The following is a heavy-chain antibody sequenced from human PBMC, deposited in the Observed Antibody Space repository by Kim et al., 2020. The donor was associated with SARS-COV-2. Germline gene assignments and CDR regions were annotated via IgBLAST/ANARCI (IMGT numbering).Heavy chain of an antibody. CDR1: GFTFSSYW. J-gene: IGHJ6*02. V-gene: IGHV3-7*03. D-gene: IGHD3-10*01. CDR3: ARDYYGSGKVGMDV. Sequence: GGSLRLSCAASGFTFSSYWMSWVRQAPGKGLEWVANIKQDGSEKYYVDSVKGRFTISRDNAKNSLYLQMNSLRAEDTAVYYCARDYYGSGKVGMDVWGQGTTVTVSS. CDR2: IKQDGSEK.